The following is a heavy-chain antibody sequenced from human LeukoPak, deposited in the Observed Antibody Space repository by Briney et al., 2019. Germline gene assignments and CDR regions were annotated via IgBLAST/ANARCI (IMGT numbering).Heavy chain of an antibody. CDR2: ISGSGGST. Sequence: QPGGSLRLSCAASGFTFSSYAMSWVRQAPGKGLEWVSAISGSGGSTYYADSVKGRFTISRDNSKNTLYLQMNSLRAEDTAVYYCAIMHGYYDGSGYWVQWGQGTLVTVSS. J-gene: IGHJ1*01. CDR3: AIMHGYYDGSGYWVQ. CDR1: GFTFSSYA. V-gene: IGHV3-23*01. D-gene: IGHD3-22*01.